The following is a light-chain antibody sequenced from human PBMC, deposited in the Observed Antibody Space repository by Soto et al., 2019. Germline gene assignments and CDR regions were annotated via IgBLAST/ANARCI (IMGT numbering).Light chain of an antibody. J-gene: IGLJ2*01. CDR3: CSYEDTTL. CDR1: SSDVGSHNL. V-gene: IGLV2-23*01. Sequence: QSALTQPASVSGSPGQSITISCTGTSSDVGSHNLVSWYQQYPGKAPKLMIYEGSKRPSGVSNRFSGSKSGNTASLTISGLQAEDEADYYCCSYEDTTLFGGGTKLTVL. CDR2: EGS.